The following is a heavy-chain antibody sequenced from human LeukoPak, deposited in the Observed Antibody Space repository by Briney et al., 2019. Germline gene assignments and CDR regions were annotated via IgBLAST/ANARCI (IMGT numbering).Heavy chain of an antibody. CDR2: ISSSGSTI. CDR3: ARANIVVVVAATENYMDV. D-gene: IGHD2-15*01. Sequence: PGGSLRLSCAASGFTFSSYEMNWVRQAPGKGLEWVSYISSSGSTIYYADSVKGRFTISRDNAKNSLYLQMNGLRAEDTAVYYCARANIVVVVAATENYMDVWGKGTTVIVSS. J-gene: IGHJ6*03. CDR1: GFTFSSYE. V-gene: IGHV3-48*03.